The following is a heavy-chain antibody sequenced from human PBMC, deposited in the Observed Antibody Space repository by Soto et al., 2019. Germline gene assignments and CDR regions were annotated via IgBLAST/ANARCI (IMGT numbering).Heavy chain of an antibody. CDR1: GGSFSGYY. J-gene: IGHJ4*02. CDR2: INHSGST. D-gene: IGHD2-2*02. V-gene: IGHV4-34*09. CDR3: ARARFQVLYGKPYFDS. Sequence: PSETLSLTCAVYGGSFSGYYWSWIRQPPGKGLEWIGEINHSGSTNYNPSLKSRLTISVDTSKNHFSLMVDSVTAADTAVYYCARARFQVLYGKPYFDSWGQGTLVTVSS.